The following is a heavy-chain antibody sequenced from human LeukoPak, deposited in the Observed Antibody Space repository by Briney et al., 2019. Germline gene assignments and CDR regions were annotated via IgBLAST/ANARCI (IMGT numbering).Heavy chain of an antibody. CDR3: ARALSYSYGSMDF. CDR2: IRGSDGST. CDR1: GFTFSTYA. D-gene: IGHD5-18*01. Sequence: GGSLRLSCAASGFTFSTYAMSWVRQAPGKGLEGVSAIRGSDGSTYYADPVKGRFTISRDNSKNTLYLQMNSLRAEDTAVYYCARALSYSYGSMDFWGQGTLVIVSS. J-gene: IGHJ4*02. V-gene: IGHV3-23*01.